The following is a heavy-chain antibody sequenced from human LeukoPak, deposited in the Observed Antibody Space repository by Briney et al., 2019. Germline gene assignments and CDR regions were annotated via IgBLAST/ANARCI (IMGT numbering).Heavy chain of an antibody. J-gene: IGHJ4*02. CDR3: ARGPQIDGGYDSQFSFYY. Sequence: GGSLRLSCAPSGFTPSSYWMGWVRHAPGRGREWVANIKKDGGEKYYVDSVKGRFTISRDNAKSTLYLQMNSLRAEDTAVYYCARGPQIDGGYDSQFSFYYRGQGALVTVSS. D-gene: IGHD5-12*01. CDR1: GFTPSSYW. CDR2: IKKDGGEK. V-gene: IGHV3-7*01.